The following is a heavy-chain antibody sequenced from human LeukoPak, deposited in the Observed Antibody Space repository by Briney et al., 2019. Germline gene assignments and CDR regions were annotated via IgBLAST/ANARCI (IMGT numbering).Heavy chain of an antibody. CDR3: ARDIGSSGYSRAHFDY. J-gene: IGHJ4*02. Sequence: ASVKVSCKASGGTFSSYTISWVRQAPGQRLEWMGRIIPILGIANYAQKFQGRVTITADKSTSTAYMELSSLRSEDTAVYYCARDIGSSGYSRAHFDYWGQGTLVTVSS. D-gene: IGHD3-22*01. V-gene: IGHV1-69*04. CDR1: GGTFSSYT. CDR2: IIPILGIA.